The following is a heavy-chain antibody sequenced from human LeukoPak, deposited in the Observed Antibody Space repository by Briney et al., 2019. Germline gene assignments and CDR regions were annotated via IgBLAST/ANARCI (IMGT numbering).Heavy chain of an antibody. Sequence: SGGSLRLSCAASGFTFSSYSMNWVRQAPGKGLEWVSAISGSGGSTYYADSVKGRFTISRDNSKNTLYLQMNSLRAEDTAVYYCAKDPSRASGIAVAALIPGGFDYWGQGTLVTVSS. V-gene: IGHV3-23*01. D-gene: IGHD6-19*01. CDR2: ISGSGGST. J-gene: IGHJ4*02. CDR3: AKDPSRASGIAVAALIPGGFDY. CDR1: GFTFSSYS.